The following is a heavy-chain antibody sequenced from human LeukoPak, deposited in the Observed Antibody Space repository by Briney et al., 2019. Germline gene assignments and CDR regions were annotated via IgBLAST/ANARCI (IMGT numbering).Heavy chain of an antibody. CDR1: GGSISSYY. V-gene: IGHV4-59*01. Sequence: SETLSLTCTVSGGSISSYYWSWIRQPPGKGLEWLGYIYYSGSTNYNPSLKSRVTISVDTSKNQFSLKLSSVTAADTAVYYCARETSGGSYGDYYYYMDVWGKGTTVTVSS. D-gene: IGHD1-26*01. CDR3: ARETSGGSYGDYYYYMDV. J-gene: IGHJ6*03. CDR2: IYYSGST.